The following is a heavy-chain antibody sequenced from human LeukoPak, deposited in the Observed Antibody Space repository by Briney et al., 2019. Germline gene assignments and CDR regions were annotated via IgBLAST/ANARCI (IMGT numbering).Heavy chain of an antibody. CDR1: GYTFIDYF. Sequence: GASVKVSCKASGYTFIDYFIHWVRQAPGQGLEWMGRINPNSGGTNYAQNFQGRVTMTRDTSISAAYMELSSLRSDDTAVYYCARDLPSTSNWEFDYWGQGTLVTVSS. CDR3: ARDLPSTSNWEFDY. CDR2: INPNSGGT. V-gene: IGHV1-2*06. J-gene: IGHJ4*02. D-gene: IGHD7-27*01.